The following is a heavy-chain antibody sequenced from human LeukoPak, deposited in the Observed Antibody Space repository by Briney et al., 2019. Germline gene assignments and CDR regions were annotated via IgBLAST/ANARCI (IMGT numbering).Heavy chain of an antibody. CDR3: ARGAFGYYMDV. D-gene: IGHD3-16*01. Sequence: GGSLRLSCAASGFTFSSYAMSWVRQAPGKGLEWVSAISGSGGSTYYADSVKGRFTISRDNAKNSLYLEMNNLRAEDTALYYCARGAFGYYMDVWGQGTTVAVSS. CDR2: ISGSGGST. J-gene: IGHJ6*03. CDR1: GFTFSSYA. V-gene: IGHV3-23*01.